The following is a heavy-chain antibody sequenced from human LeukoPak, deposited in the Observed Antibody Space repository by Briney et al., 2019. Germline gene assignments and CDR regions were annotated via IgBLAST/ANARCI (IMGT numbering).Heavy chain of an antibody. CDR1: GGSISSGSYC. V-gene: IGHV4-61*09. Sequence: TLSLTCTVSGGSISSGSYCWSWIRQPAGKGLEWIGHIHTSGNTNYNPSLKSRVTMSLGTSKNQFSLKLSSVTAADTAVYYCARLSSSWYQDWYFDLWGRGTLVTVSS. J-gene: IGHJ2*01. D-gene: IGHD6-13*01. CDR3: ARLSSSWYQDWYFDL. CDR2: IHTSGNT.